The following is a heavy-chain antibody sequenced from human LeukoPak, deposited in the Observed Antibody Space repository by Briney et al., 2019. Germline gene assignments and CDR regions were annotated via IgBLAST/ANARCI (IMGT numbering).Heavy chain of an antibody. Sequence: ASVKVSCKASGGILRNYAISWVRLAPGQGLEWMGRVIPVFGTTNYAQKFQGRVKITTDESASTVYMELSRLRSENTAMYYCARAGEMRTIGAFDVWGQGTMVIVSS. CDR2: VIPVFGTT. CDR1: GGILRNYA. J-gene: IGHJ3*01. D-gene: IGHD7-27*01. V-gene: IGHV1-69*05. CDR3: ARAGEMRTIGAFDV.